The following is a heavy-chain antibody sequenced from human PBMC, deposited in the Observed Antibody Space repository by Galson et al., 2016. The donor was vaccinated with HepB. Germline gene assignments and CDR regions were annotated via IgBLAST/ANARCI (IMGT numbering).Heavy chain of an antibody. J-gene: IGHJ4*02. CDR1: GFTFSSYG. CDR2: IWYDGGNK. D-gene: IGHD2-21*02. V-gene: IGHV3-33*08. CDR3: ARGCGGDCYSVSGY. Sequence: SLRLSCAASGFTFSSYGMHWVRQAPGKGLEWVAVIWYDGGNKYYAESVKGRFTISRDISKNTLYLQMNSLRVEDTAVYYCARGCGGDCYSVSGYWGQGALVTVSP.